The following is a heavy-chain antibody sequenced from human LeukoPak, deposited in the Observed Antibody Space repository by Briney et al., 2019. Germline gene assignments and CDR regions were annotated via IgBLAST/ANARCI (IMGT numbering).Heavy chain of an antibody. V-gene: IGHV4-34*01. J-gene: IGHJ4*02. CDR3: ASGGGFSSGYYYPLPRGY. CDR2: INHSGST. D-gene: IGHD3-22*01. Sequence: SETLSLTCAVYGGSFSGYYWSWIRQPPGKGLEWIGEINHSGSTNYNPSLKSRVTISVDTSKNQFSLKLSSVTAGDTAVYYCASGGGFSSGYYYPLPRGYWGQGTLVTVSS. CDR1: GGSFSGYY.